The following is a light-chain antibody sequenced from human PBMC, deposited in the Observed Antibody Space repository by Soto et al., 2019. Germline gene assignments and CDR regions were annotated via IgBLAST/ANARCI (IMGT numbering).Light chain of an antibody. CDR1: SSDVGAYDF. CDR2: EVS. V-gene: IGLV2-14*03. J-gene: IGLJ1*01. CDR3: SSYTSSSTRV. Sequence: QSVLTQPASVSGSPGQSITISCTGTSSDVGAYDFVSWYQQHPVKAPKLMIYEVSNRPSGVSNRFSGSKSVNTATLTISGLQAEDEADYYCSSYTSSSTRVFVTGTKVTVL.